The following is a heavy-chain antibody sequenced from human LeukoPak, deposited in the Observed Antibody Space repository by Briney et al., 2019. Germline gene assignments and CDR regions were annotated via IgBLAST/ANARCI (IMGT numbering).Heavy chain of an antibody. J-gene: IGHJ6*02. V-gene: IGHV3-30*18. CDR1: GFTFSSYG. Sequence: PGRSLRLSCAASGFTFSSYGMHWVRQAPGKGLEWVAVISYDGSNKYYADSVKGRFTISRDNSKSTLYLQMNSLRAEDTAVYYCAKVFQVVVVIYGMDVWGQGTTVTVSS. D-gene: IGHD3-22*01. CDR3: AKVFQVVVVIYGMDV. CDR2: ISYDGSNK.